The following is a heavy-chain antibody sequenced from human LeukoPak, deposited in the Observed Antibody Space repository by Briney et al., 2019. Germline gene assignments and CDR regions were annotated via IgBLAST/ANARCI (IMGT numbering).Heavy chain of an antibody. Sequence: GGSLRLSCSASGFTVSNNYMTWVRQAPGKGLEWVSIIYSDGTTYYADSVKGRFTISRDNSKNTLYLQMNTLRAEDTAVYYCARGLGLNMIVVIKGKAFDIWGQGTMVSVSS. D-gene: IGHD3-22*01. CDR1: GFTVSNNY. CDR3: ARGLGLNMIVVIKGKAFDI. CDR2: IYSDGTT. J-gene: IGHJ3*02. V-gene: IGHV3-66*01.